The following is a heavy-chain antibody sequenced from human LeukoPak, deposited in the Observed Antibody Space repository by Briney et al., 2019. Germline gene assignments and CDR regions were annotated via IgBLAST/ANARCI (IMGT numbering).Heavy chain of an antibody. Sequence: SGPTLVQLTQTLTLTCTFSGFSLSTSGVGVGWIRQSPGKALEWLAVIYWDDDRHYSPSLKSRLTITKDTFKNQVVLTMTNMDPVDTATYYCAHRPTSNWHRNQYNCFDPWGQGTLVTVSS. CDR3: AHRPTSNWHRNQYNCFDP. D-gene: IGHD6-13*01. CDR2: IYWDDDR. V-gene: IGHV2-5*02. J-gene: IGHJ5*02. CDR1: GFSLSTSGVG.